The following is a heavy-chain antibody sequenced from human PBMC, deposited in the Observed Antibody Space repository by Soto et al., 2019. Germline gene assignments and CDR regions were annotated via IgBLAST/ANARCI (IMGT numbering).Heavy chain of an antibody. J-gene: IGHJ4*02. V-gene: IGHV4-31*03. CDR2: IYYSGST. CDR3: ARSQGRIYDFWSGYSTGPFDY. D-gene: IGHD3-3*01. Sequence: PSETLSLTCTVSGGSISSGGYYWSWIRQHPGKGLEWIGYIYYSGSTYYNPSLKSRVTITVDTSKNQFSLKLSSVTAADTAVYYCARSQGRIYDFWSGYSTGPFDYWGQGTLVTVSS. CDR1: GGSISSGGYY.